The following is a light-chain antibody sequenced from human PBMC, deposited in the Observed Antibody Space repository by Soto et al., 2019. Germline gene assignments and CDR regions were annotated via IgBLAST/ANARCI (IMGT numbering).Light chain of an antibody. CDR3: LHDYSYPRT. V-gene: IGKV1-6*01. CDR2: TAS. CDR1: QAIRND. J-gene: IGKJ1*01. Sequence: AIQMNQSPSSLSASVGDRVIITCRASQAIRNDLGWYQQKPGKAPKLLIYTASTLQSGVPSRFSGSGSGADFTLTIRSLQPEDSATYYCLHDYSYPRTFGQGTKVDNK.